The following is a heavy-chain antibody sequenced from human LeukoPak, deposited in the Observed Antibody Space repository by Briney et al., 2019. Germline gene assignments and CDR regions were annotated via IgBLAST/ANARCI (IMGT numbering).Heavy chain of an antibody. CDR1: GFTFSSYG. CDR3: AKLNPWNYYDRSGYGYYSDY. V-gene: IGHV3-30*18. D-gene: IGHD3-22*01. J-gene: IGHJ4*02. CDR2: ISNDGSNK. Sequence: PGGSLRPSCAASGFTFSSYGIHWVRQAPGKGLEWVAVISNDGSNKYYGDSVKGRFTISRDNPKNTLYLQMNSLRAEDTAVYHCAKLNPWNYYDRSGYGYYSDYWGQGALVTVSS.